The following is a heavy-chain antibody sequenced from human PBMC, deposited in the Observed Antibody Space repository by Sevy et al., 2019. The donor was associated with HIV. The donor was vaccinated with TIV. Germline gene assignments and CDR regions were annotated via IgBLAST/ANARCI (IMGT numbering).Heavy chain of an antibody. J-gene: IGHJ4*02. Sequence: GGSLRLSCAASGFTFSSYAMSWVRQAPGKGLEWVSAISGSGGSTYYADSVKDRFTISRDNSKNTLYLQMNSLRAEDTAVYYCAKDLVLRFLEWLSGGFDYWGQGTLVTVSS. D-gene: IGHD3-3*01. V-gene: IGHV3-23*01. CDR2: ISGSGGST. CDR3: AKDLVLRFLEWLSGGFDY. CDR1: GFTFSSYA.